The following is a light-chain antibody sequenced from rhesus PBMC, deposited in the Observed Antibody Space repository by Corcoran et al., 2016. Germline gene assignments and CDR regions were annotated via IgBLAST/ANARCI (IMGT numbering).Light chain of an antibody. CDR3: QQGYSYPWT. V-gene: IGKV1-43*03. CDR1: QSLSNY. J-gene: IGKJ1*01. Sequence: DIQMTQSPSSLSASVGDRVTITCQASQSLSNYLNWYQQKPGKIPKLLISRASSLQSGIPSRFSGSGSGTDFTLTFSSLQPEEFATYYCQQGYSYPWTFGQGTKVEIK. CDR2: RAS.